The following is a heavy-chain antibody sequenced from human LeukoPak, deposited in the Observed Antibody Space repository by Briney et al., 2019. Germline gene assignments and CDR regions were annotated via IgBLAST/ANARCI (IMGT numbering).Heavy chain of an antibody. CDR3: ARHDY. J-gene: IGHJ4*02. Sequence: GESLRISCKASGYSLTSYWISWVRQMPGKGLEWMGRIDPTDSYTDYSPSFQGHVTISVDKSINTAYLQWYSLEASDTAMYYCARHDYWGQGTLVTVSS. CDR2: IDPTDSYT. CDR1: GYSLTSYW. V-gene: IGHV5-10-1*01.